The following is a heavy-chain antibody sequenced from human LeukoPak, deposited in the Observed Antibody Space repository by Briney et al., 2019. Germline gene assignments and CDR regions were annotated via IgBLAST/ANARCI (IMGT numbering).Heavy chain of an antibody. CDR1: GYTFTGYY. CDR2: INPNSGGT. CDR3: ARDRGVGDYLYYYYYMDV. Sequence: ASVKVSCKASGYTFTGYYMHWVRQAPGQGLEWMGWINPNSGGTNYAQKFQGRVTMARDTSISTAYMELSRLRSDDTAVYYCARDRGVGDYLYYYYYMDVWGKGTTVTVSS. V-gene: IGHV1-2*02. J-gene: IGHJ6*03. D-gene: IGHD4-17*01.